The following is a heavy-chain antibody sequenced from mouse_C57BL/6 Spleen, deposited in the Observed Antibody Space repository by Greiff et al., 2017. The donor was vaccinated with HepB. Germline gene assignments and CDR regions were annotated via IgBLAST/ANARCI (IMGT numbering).Heavy chain of an antibody. Sequence: EVMLVESGGGLVKPGGSLKLSCAASGFTFSDYGMHWVRQAPEKGLEWVAYISSGSSTIYYADTVKGQFTITRDKSTNTLFLQMTSLTSEDTAMYYCARGGIRTRDWYAMGDWGQGTSVTVSS. CDR1: GFTFSDYG. D-gene: IGHD2-4*01. CDR2: ISSGSSTI. CDR3: ARGGIRTRDWYAMGD. J-gene: IGHJ4*01. V-gene: IGHV5-17*01.